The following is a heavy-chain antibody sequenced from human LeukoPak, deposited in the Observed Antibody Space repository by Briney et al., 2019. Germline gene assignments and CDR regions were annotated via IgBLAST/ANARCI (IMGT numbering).Heavy chain of an antibody. CDR3: ARHHMTSVTTAPFYYIDV. CDR2: IYPGDSDT. V-gene: IGHV5-51*01. J-gene: IGHJ6*03. D-gene: IGHD4-17*01. CDR1: GYSFTNYW. Sequence: GESLKISCKVSGYSFTNYWIGWVRQMPAKGLEWMGIIYPGDSDTRYSPSFQGQVTISADKSISPAYLQWSSLKASDTAIYYCARHHMTSVTTAPFYYIDVWGTGATVTVSS.